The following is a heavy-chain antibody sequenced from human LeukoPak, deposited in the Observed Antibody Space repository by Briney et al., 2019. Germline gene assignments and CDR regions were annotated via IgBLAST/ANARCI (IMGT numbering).Heavy chain of an antibody. CDR2: IYYSGST. CDR1: GGSISSSSYY. D-gene: IGHD3-10*01. Sequence: SETLSLTCTVSGGSISSSSYYWGWIRQPPGTGLEWLGNIYYSGSTYCNPSLKSRVTISVDTSKNQFSLKLSAVTAADTAVYYCASVRRGFGESSKYYSYYYMDVWGNGTTVTISS. CDR3: ASVRRGFGESSKYYSYYYMDV. V-gene: IGHV4-39*01. J-gene: IGHJ6*03.